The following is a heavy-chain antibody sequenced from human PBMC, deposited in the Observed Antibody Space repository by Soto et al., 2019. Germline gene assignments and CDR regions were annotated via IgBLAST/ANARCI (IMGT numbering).Heavy chain of an antibody. D-gene: IGHD2-15*01. Sequence: SETLSLTCAVSGGSISSSNWWTWVRQPPGKGLEWIGEIYYSGTTKYNPSLKSRVTISIDKSKNQFSLKIYSVTAADTAVYYCARDHGYCSGGSCYVFDSWGQGTLVTVSS. V-gene: IGHV4-4*02. J-gene: IGHJ4*02. CDR1: GGSISSSNW. CDR3: ARDHGYCSGGSCYVFDS. CDR2: IYYSGTT.